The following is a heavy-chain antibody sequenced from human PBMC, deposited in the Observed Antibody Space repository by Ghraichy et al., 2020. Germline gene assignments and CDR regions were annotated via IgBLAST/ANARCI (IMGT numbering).Heavy chain of an antibody. V-gene: IGHV1-24*01. CDR1: GYTLTELS. CDR2: FDPEDGET. D-gene: IGHD6-13*01. CDR3: ATDQGYSSSWTYVKNYYYYGMDV. Sequence: ASVKVSCKVSGYTLTELSMHWVRQAPGTGLEWMGGFDPEDGETIYAQKSQGRVTMTEDTSTDTAYMELSSLRSEDTAVYYCATDQGYSSSWTYVKNYYYYGMDVWGQGTTVTVSS. J-gene: IGHJ6*02.